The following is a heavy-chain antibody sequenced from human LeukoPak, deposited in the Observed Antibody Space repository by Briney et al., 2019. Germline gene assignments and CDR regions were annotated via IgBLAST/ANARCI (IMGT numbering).Heavy chain of an antibody. D-gene: IGHD3-22*01. Sequence: GGSLRLSCAASGFTFSSYSMNWVRRAPGKGLEWVSSISGSSSTIYYADSVKGRFTISRDNAKNSLYLQMHSLRAEDTALYYCAKEGGHYYDSSGLDYWGQGTLVTVSS. CDR1: GFTFSSYS. J-gene: IGHJ4*02. V-gene: IGHV3-48*01. CDR3: AKEGGHYYDSSGLDY. CDR2: ISGSSSTI.